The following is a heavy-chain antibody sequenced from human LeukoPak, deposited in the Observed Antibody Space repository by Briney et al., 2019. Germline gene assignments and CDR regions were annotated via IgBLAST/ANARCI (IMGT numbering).Heavy chain of an antibody. J-gene: IGHJ4*02. CDR3: ARDGDGYNDFDY. V-gene: IGHV3-74*01. CDR1: GFTFSSYW. Sequence: GGSLRLSCAASGFTFSSYWMQWVRHAPGKGVVWVSHINSDGRSTSYADCVKGGFTISRDNAKNTLYLQMNSLRAEDTAVYYCARDGDGYNDFDYWGQGTLVAVSS. CDR2: INSDGRST. D-gene: IGHD5-24*01.